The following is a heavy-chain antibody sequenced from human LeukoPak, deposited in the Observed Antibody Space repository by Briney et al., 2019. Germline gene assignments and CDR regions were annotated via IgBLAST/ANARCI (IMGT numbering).Heavy chain of an antibody. Sequence: GGSLRLSCAASGFTFSSYGIHWVRQSPGKGLEWVAVVSYLGDDQFYAESVKGRFTISRDSSKRTLYLQMNSLRAEDTAMYYCARESWSDSVAFDIWGLGTMVIVSS. D-gene: IGHD3-3*01. CDR1: GFTFSSYG. CDR3: ARESWSDSVAFDI. CDR2: VSYLGDDQ. J-gene: IGHJ3*02. V-gene: IGHV3-30*03.